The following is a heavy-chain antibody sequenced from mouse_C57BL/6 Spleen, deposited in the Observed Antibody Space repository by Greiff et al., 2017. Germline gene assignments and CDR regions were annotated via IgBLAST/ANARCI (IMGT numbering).Heavy chain of an antibody. CDR3: ARDHWSYYFDY. Sequence: EVQRVESGPGMVKPSQSLSLTCTVTGYSITSGYDWHWIRHFPGNKLEWMGYISYSGSTNYNPSLKSRISITHDTSKNHFFLKLNSVTTEDTATYYCARDHWSYYFDYWGQGTTLTVSS. CDR2: ISYSGST. V-gene: IGHV3-1*01. J-gene: IGHJ2*01. D-gene: IGHD4-1*01. CDR1: GYSITSGYD.